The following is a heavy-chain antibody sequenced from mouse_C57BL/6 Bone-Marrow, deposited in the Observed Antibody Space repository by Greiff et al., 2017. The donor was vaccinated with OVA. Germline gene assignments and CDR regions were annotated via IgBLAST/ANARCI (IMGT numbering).Heavy chain of an antibody. D-gene: IGHD5-5*01. CDR2: IDPETGGT. Sequence: QVQLKESGAELVRPGASVTLSCKASGYTFTDYEMHWVKQTPVHGLEWIGAIDPETGGTAYNQKFKGKAILTVDKSSSTAYMELRSLTSEDSAVYYCTRWDYRFAYWGQGTLVTVSA. CDR3: TRWDYRFAY. V-gene: IGHV1-15*01. CDR1: GYTFTDYE. J-gene: IGHJ3*01.